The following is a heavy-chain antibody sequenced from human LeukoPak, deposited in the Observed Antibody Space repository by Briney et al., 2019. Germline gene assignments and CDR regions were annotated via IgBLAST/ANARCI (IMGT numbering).Heavy chain of an antibody. CDR3: AAVVVVAAPYYYGMDV. D-gene: IGHD2-15*01. CDR1: GYTFTSYG. Sequence: ASVKVSCKASGYTFTSYGISWARQAPGQGLEWMGWISAYNGNTNYAQKLQGRVTMTTDTSTSTAYMELRSLRSDDTAVYYCAAVVVVAAPYYYGMDVWGQGTTVTVSS. J-gene: IGHJ6*02. CDR2: ISAYNGNT. V-gene: IGHV1-18*01.